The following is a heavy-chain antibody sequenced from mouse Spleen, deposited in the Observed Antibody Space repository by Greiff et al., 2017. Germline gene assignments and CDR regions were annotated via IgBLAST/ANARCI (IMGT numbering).Heavy chain of an antibody. Sequence: VQLQQSGAELVKPGASVKMSCKASGYTFTSYWITWVKQRPGQGLEWIGDIYPGSGSTNYNEKFKSKATLTVDTSSSTAYMQLSSLTSEDSAVYYCARDSSGYDAMDYWGQGTSVTVSS. CDR3: ARDSSGYDAMDY. CDR2: IYPGSGST. CDR1: GYTFTSYW. D-gene: IGHD3-2*01. J-gene: IGHJ4*01. V-gene: IGHV1-55*01.